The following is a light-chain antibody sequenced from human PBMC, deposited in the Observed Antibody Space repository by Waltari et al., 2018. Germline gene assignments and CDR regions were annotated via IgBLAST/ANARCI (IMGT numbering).Light chain of an antibody. Sequence: QSVLTQPPCAPGSPGQRVTLSCSGGTSNLVSYDVNLYQQLPGTPPKLLIYNSHQRPSGVPDRFSGSRSGHSASLAISGLRSEDEADYYCTSGDVSLGGHVLFGGGTKLTVL. V-gene: IGLV1-47*01. J-gene: IGLJ2*01. CDR2: NSH. CDR1: TSNLVSYD. CDR3: TSGDVSLGGHVL.